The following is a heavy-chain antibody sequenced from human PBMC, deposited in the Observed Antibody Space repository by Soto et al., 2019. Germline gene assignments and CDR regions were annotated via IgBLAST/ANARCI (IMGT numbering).Heavy chain of an antibody. J-gene: IGHJ5*02. CDR3: AHYSSSPRKPNWFDP. CDR1: GFSLSTSGVG. Sequence: ESGPTLVNPTQTLTLTCPFSGFSLSTSGVGVGWIRQPPGKALEWLALIYWNDDKRYSPSLKSRLTITKDTSKNQVVLTMTNMDPVDTATYYCAHYSSSPRKPNWFDPWGQGTLVTVSS. CDR2: IYWNDDK. V-gene: IGHV2-5*01. D-gene: IGHD6-6*01.